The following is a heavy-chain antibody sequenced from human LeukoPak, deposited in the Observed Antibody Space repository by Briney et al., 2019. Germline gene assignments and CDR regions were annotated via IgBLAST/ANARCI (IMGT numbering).Heavy chain of an antibody. Sequence: GGSLRLSCAASGFNFDDYAMHWVRQAPGKGLEWVSGISWSSGSIDYADSVKGRFTISRDNAKNSLYLQLNSLRVEDTALYYCAKDIWRNVEYYGMDVWGQGTTVTVSS. J-gene: IGHJ6*02. CDR3: AKDIWRNVEYYGMDV. V-gene: IGHV3-9*01. CDR1: GFNFDDYA. D-gene: IGHD3-3*01. CDR2: ISWSSGSI.